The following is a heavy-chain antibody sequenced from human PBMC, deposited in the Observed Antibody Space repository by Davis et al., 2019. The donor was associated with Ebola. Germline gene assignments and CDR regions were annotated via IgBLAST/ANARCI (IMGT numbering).Heavy chain of an antibody. Sequence: PSETLSLTCTVSGGSISSGDYYWSWIRQPPGKGLEWIGYIYYSGSTYYNPSLKSRVTISVDTSKNQFSLKLSSVTAADTAVYYCAREPRSGYGYYYYYMDVWGKGTTVTVSS. CDR1: GGSISSGDYY. V-gene: IGHV4-30-4*01. D-gene: IGHD5-12*01. CDR2: IYYSGST. J-gene: IGHJ6*03. CDR3: AREPRSGYGYYYYYMDV.